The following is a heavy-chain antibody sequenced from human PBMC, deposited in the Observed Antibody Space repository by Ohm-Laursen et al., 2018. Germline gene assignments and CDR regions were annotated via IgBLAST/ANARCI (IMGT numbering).Heavy chain of an antibody. CDR3: ARHERIVGAPDYYFDY. CDR1: GGSISSYY. D-gene: IGHD1-26*01. Sequence: SQTLSLTCPVSGGSISSYYWSWIRQPPGKGLEWIGYIYYSGSTCYNPSLKSRVTISVDTSKNQFSLKLSSVTAADTAVYFCARHERIVGAPDYYFDYWGQGTLVTVSS. J-gene: IGHJ4*02. V-gene: IGHV4-59*08. CDR2: IYYSGST.